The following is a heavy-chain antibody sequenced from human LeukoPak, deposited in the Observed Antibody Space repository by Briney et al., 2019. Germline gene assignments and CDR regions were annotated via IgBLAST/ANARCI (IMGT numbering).Heavy chain of an antibody. CDR2: IPTSGST. J-gene: IGHJ4*02. D-gene: IGHD3-10*01. Sequence: FETLSLTCTVSGGSISSYYWSCIRQPAGQGLEWIGRIPTSGSTNYNPSLKSRVTMSVDTSKNQFSLKLSSLTAADTAVYYCARGGVRGVIITSSYFDYWGRGTLVTVSS. V-gene: IGHV4-4*07. CDR3: ARGGVRGVIITSSYFDY. CDR1: GGSISSYY.